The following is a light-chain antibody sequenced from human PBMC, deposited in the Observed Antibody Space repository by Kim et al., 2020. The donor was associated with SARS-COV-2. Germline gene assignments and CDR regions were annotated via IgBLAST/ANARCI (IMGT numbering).Light chain of an antibody. CDR2: RNN. Sequence: GQTVTFSSSGSSSVIGSHYVYWYQQLPGTAPKLLIYRNNKRPSGVPDRFSGSKSGTSASLAISGLQSADEADYYCVANDDRLNGILFGGGTQLTVL. J-gene: IGLJ2*01. CDR1: SSVIGSHY. CDR3: VANDDRLNGIL. V-gene: IGLV1-47*01.